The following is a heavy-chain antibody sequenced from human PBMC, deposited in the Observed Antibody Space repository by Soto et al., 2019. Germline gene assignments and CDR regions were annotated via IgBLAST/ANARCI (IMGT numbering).Heavy chain of an antibody. CDR3: ATNYDFRQRAGKTVGPQDY. CDR2: IIPILGIA. V-gene: IGHV1-69*02. J-gene: IGHJ4*02. CDR1: GGTFSSYT. D-gene: IGHD3-3*01. Sequence: GASVKVSCKASGGTFSSYTISWVRQAPGQGLEWMGRIIPILGIANYAQKFQGRVTITADKSTSTAYMELSSLRSEDTAVYYCATNYDFRQRAGKTVGPQDYWGQGTLVTVSS.